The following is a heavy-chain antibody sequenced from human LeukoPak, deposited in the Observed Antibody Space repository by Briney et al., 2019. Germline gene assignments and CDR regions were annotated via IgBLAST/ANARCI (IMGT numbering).Heavy chain of an antibody. CDR2: ISGSGGST. Sequence: GGSLRLSCAASGFTFSSYAMSWVRQAPGKGLEWVSAISGSGGSTYYADSVKGRFTISRDNSKNTLYLQMNSLRAEGTAVYYCAKEGYSSSWDYYYYYMDVWGKGTTVTVSS. CDR3: AKEGYSSSWDYYYYYMDV. J-gene: IGHJ6*03. V-gene: IGHV3-23*01. D-gene: IGHD6-13*01. CDR1: GFTFSSYA.